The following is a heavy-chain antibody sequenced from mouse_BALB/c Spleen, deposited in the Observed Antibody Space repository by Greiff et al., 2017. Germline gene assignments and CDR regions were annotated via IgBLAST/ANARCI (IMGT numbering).Heavy chain of an antibody. D-gene: IGHD1-1*01. CDR2: INPSTGYT. V-gene: IGHV1-7*01. CDR1: GYTFTSYW. CDR3: ARSHYYYGSSYPWYFDV. J-gene: IGHJ1*01. Sequence: VQLQQSGAELAKPGASVKMSCKASGYTFTSYWMHWVKQRPGQGLEWIGYINPSTGYTEYNQKFKDKATLTADKSSSTAYMQLSSLTSEDSAVYYCARSHYYYGSSYPWYFDVWGAGTTVTVSS.